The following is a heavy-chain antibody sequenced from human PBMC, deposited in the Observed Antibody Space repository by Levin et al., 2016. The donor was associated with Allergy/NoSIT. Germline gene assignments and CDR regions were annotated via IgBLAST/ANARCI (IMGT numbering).Heavy chain of an antibody. J-gene: IGHJ4*02. CDR2: ISGSGSIT. V-gene: IGHV3-23*01. CDR3: ARGLYCSGGSCYSGAYYFDY. Sequence: VRQAPGKGLEWVSAISGSGSITYYADSVKGRFTISRDNSKNTLYLQMNSLRAEDTAVYYCARGLYCSGGSCYSGAYYFDYWGQGTLVTVSS. D-gene: IGHD2-15*01.